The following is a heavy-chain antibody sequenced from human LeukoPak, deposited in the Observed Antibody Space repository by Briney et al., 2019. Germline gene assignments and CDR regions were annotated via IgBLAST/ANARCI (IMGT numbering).Heavy chain of an antibody. D-gene: IGHD3-3*01. CDR2: ISGDGGST. J-gene: IGHJ4*02. CDR1: GFTFDDSG. Sequence: PGGSLRLSGAASGFTFDDSGMHWVRQAPGKGLEWVSLISGDGGSTYYADSVKGRFTISRDNSKNSLYLQMNSMRTDDTALYYCAKDIVKGDFWSGSFDYWGQGTLVTVSS. V-gene: IGHV3-43*02. CDR3: AKDIVKGDFWSGSFDY.